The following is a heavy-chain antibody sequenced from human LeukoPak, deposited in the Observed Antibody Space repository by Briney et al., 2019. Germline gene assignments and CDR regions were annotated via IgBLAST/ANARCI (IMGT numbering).Heavy chain of an antibody. CDR3: AKDPWRGSGIPTARFDP. V-gene: IGHV3-30*02. J-gene: IGHJ5*02. CDR1: KFTFSTYG. Sequence: GGSLRLSCAASKFTFSTYGMQWVRQAPGKGLEWVTFIRSDGNKKYFADSVKGRFTISRDNSKNTLFLRMNSLRAEDTAVYYCAKDPWRGSGIPTARFDPWGQGTLVTVSS. D-gene: IGHD3-10*01. CDR2: IRSDGNKK.